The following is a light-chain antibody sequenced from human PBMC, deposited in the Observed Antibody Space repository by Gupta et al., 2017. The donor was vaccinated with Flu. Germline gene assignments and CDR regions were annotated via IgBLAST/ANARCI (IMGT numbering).Light chain of an antibody. CDR3: QQRSNWPPIP. Sequence: EIVLTQSPGTLSLSAGERATLSCRASQSIHSYLAWYQQKPGQAPRHLIFDAANRDTGIAARFSGRGVGREVTITIISREQEEYACYYYQQRSNWPPIPFGQGTRLEIK. J-gene: IGKJ5*01. CDR2: DAA. CDR1: QSIHSY. V-gene: IGKV3-11*02.